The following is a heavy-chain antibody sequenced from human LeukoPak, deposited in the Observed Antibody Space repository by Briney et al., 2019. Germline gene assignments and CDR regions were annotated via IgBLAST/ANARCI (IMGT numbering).Heavy chain of an antibody. J-gene: IGHJ1*01. V-gene: IGHV3-21*01. CDR3: ASGDYYDSSGYYGFYFQH. CDR2: ISSSSSYI. Sequence: GGSLRLSCAASGFTFSSYSMNWVRQAPGKGLEWVSSISSSSSYIYYAASVKGRFTISRDNAKNSLYLQMNSLRAEDTAVYYCASGDYYDSSGYYGFYFQHWGQGTLVTVSS. D-gene: IGHD3-22*01. CDR1: GFTFSSYS.